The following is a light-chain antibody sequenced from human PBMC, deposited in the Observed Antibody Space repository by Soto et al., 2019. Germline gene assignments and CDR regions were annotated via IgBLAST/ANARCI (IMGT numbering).Light chain of an antibody. CDR1: QTIGSSY. CDR2: GGA. V-gene: IGKV3-20*01. J-gene: IGKJ1*01. Sequence: EIVLTQSPATLSLSPGESATLSCRASQTIGSSYSAWYQQRPGQAPRLLIYGGANRATGIPDRFNATGSETDFTLAISRLEPEDFAVYYCQQYRTPSQTFGPGTKVE. CDR3: QQYRTPSQT.